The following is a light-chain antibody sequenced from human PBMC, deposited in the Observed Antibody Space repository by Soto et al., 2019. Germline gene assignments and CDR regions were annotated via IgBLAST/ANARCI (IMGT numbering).Light chain of an antibody. V-gene: IGLV1-40*01. Sequence: QSVLTQPPSVSGAPGQRVTISCSGTSSSIGAGYEVHWYHQLPGTAPKLVVSGNGNRPSGVPDRLSASKTGTSASLAITGPPAEDVGHYNTASSEKKVTVYVFATGATVS. CDR2: GNG. J-gene: IGLJ1*01. CDR3: ASSEKKVTVYV. CDR1: SSSIGAGYE.